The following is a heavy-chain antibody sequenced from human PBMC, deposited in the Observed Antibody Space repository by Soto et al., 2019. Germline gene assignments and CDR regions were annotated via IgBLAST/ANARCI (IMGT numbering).Heavy chain of an antibody. J-gene: IGHJ1*01. Sequence: QVQLVESGGGLVKPGGSLRLSCAASGFTFSDYYMSWIRQAPGKGLEWVSYISSGGGTIYYADSVKGRFTISRDNAKSSLDLQMNSLRAEDTAVYYCAREYCSGGSCYQYFQHWGQGTLVTVSS. CDR3: AREYCSGGSCYQYFQH. V-gene: IGHV3-11*01. CDR1: GFTFSDYY. CDR2: ISSGGGTI. D-gene: IGHD2-15*01.